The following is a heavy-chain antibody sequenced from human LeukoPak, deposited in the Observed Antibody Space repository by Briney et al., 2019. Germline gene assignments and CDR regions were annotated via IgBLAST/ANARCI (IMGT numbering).Heavy chain of an antibody. Sequence: GASVKVSCKAFGYTFTSNYMHWVRQAPGQGPEWMGVISPSGGSTTYAQKFQGRVTLTRDMSISTAYMELSRLRSDDTAVYYCARARDYYGSGIPFDPWGQGTLVTVSS. V-gene: IGHV1-46*01. D-gene: IGHD3-10*01. CDR3: ARARDYYGSGIPFDP. J-gene: IGHJ5*02. CDR2: ISPSGGST. CDR1: GYTFTSNY.